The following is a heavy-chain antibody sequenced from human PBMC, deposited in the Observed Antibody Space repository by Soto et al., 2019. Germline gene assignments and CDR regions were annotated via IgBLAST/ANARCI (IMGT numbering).Heavy chain of an antibody. CDR3: ARKRQLVYFDY. CDR1: GYTFTYYT. Sequence: KASGASVKVSCKASGYTFTYYTIHWVRQAPGQGLEWMGSISSGNGNTKFSQKFQDRVTFTRDTSAGTAYMELGSLRSEDTAVYYCARKRQLVYFDYWGQGTLVTVSS. CDR2: ISSGNGNT. D-gene: IGHD6-6*01. V-gene: IGHV1-3*01. J-gene: IGHJ4*02.